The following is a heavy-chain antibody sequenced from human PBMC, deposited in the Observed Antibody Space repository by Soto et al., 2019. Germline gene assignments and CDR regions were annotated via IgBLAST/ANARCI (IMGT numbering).Heavy chain of an antibody. V-gene: IGHV1-46*01. CDR1: GYTFTNYY. CDR2: INPSGGST. D-gene: IGHD3-3*01. Sequence: ASVKVSCKASGYTFTNYYVHWVREAPGQGLEWVGLINPSGGSTSYVQKFQGRVTMTSDTSTSTVYMELSSLTSEDTAVYYCARGWDYDFWSGYRYYYGMDVWGQGTTVTVSS. J-gene: IGHJ6*02. CDR3: ARGWDYDFWSGYRYYYGMDV.